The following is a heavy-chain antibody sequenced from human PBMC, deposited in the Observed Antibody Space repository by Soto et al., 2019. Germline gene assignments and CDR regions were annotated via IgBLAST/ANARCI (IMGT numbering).Heavy chain of an antibody. CDR3: AREHRYNWNRDYYYGMDV. CDR2: IKQDGSEK. D-gene: IGHD1-20*01. Sequence: PWGSLGIACASSGFTFSIYWMSWVRQAPGKGLDWVANIKQDGSEKYYVDSVKGRFTISRDNAKNSLYLQMNSLRAEDTAVYYCAREHRYNWNRDYYYGMDVWGQGTTVTVSS. V-gene: IGHV3-7*03. CDR1: GFTFSIYW. J-gene: IGHJ6*01.